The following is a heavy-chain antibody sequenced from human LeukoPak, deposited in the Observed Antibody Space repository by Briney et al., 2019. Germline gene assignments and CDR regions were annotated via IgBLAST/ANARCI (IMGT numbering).Heavy chain of an antibody. CDR2: IHDSGST. Sequence: GSLRLSCAASGFTFSSYAMSWIRQPPGKGLEWIGSIHDSGSTYYNPSLKSRVTISVDTSKNQFSLKLNSVTAADTAVYYCARHYGPWGQGTLVTVSS. V-gene: IGHV4-39*01. D-gene: IGHD3-10*01. CDR3: ARHYGP. CDR1: GFTFSSYA. J-gene: IGHJ5*02.